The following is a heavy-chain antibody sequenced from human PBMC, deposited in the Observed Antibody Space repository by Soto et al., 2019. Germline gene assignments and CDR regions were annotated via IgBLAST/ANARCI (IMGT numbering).Heavy chain of an antibody. Sequence: QVQLQESGPGLEKPSETLSLICTVCGDYISSHYWSWIRQPPGKGLEWIGYVYHSGKTDSNPSLKSRVTISMDTSKNQISLSLTSVTAADTAVYYCARPRGTTPAVWYFDLWGRGTVVTVSS. D-gene: IGHD2-2*01. CDR3: ARPRGTTPAVWYFDL. CDR2: VYHSGKT. V-gene: IGHV4-59*08. J-gene: IGHJ2*01. CDR1: GDYISSHY.